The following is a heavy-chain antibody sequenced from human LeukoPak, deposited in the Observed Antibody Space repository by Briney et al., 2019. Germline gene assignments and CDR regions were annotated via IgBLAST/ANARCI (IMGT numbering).Heavy chain of an antibody. CDR3: ARVRGVARRPRWFDP. Sequence: ASVNVTCKASGYTFTSYDINWVRQATGQGLEWMGWMNPNSGNTGYAQKFQGRVTMTTNTSISTAYMELSSLRSEDTAVYYCARVRGVARRPRWFDPWGQGTLVTVSS. V-gene: IGHV1-8*01. CDR2: MNPNSGNT. CDR1: GYTFTSYD. D-gene: IGHD2-15*01. J-gene: IGHJ5*02.